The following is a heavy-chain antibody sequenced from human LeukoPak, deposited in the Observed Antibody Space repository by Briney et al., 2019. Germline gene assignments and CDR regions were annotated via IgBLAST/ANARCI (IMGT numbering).Heavy chain of an antibody. CDR3: ARITMVRGGKGLDY. Sequence: PGGSLRLSCAASGFTFSSYWMHWVRQAPGKGLVWVSRINSDGSSTSYADSVKGRFTISRDNAKNTLYLQMNSLRAEDTAAYYCARITMVRGGKGLDYWGQGTLVTVPS. CDR1: GFTFSSYW. D-gene: IGHD3-10*01. V-gene: IGHV3-74*01. J-gene: IGHJ4*02. CDR2: INSDGSST.